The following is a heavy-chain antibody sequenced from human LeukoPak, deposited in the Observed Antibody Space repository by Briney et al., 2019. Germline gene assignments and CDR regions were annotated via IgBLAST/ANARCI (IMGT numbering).Heavy chain of an antibody. CDR2: MSTEKGNT. V-gene: IGHV1-8*02. Sequence: ASVKVSCKASGYTFTDYDINWVRQATGQGLEWMGWMSTEKGNTGYAQKFQGRGAMTRDTSTTTAYLELTNLTPEDTAIYYCARGRGAYGSGSYLYDWGQGTLLTVSS. D-gene: IGHD3-10*01. CDR1: GYTFTDYD. CDR3: ARGRGAYGSGSYLYD. J-gene: IGHJ4*02.